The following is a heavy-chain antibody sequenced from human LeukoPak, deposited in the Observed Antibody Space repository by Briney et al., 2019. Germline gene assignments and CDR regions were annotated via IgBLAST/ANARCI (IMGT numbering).Heavy chain of an antibody. Sequence: GGSLRLSCAAYGFTFSSYGMHWVRQAPGKGLEWVAVIWYDGSNKYYADSVKGRFTISRDNSKNTLYLQMNSLRAEDTAVYYCARDRGVAVAAYYYYGMDVWGQGTTVTVSS. V-gene: IGHV3-33*01. D-gene: IGHD6-19*01. CDR1: GFTFSSYG. CDR2: IWYDGSNK. J-gene: IGHJ6*02. CDR3: ARDRGVAVAAYYYYGMDV.